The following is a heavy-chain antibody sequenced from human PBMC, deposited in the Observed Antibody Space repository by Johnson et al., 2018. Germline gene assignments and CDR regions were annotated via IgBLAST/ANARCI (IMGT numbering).Heavy chain of an antibody. CDR2: ISYDGSNK. D-gene: IGHD4-17*01. Sequence: VQLVESGGGVVQPGRSLRLSCAASGFTFSSYAMHWVRQAPGKGLEWVAVISYDGSNKYYADSVKGRFTIPGDNSKNTLDLQMNSLRAADTAVYYCARARMPYGDYLEYVQHWGQGTLVTVSS. J-gene: IGHJ1*01. CDR3: ARARMPYGDYLEYVQH. CDR1: GFTFSSYA. V-gene: IGHV3-30-3*01.